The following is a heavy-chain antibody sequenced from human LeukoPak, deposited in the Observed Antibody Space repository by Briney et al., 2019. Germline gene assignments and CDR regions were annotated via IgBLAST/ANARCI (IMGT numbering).Heavy chain of an antibody. D-gene: IGHD3-3*01. CDR1: GFTFSSYS. Sequence: GGSMRLSCAASGFTFSSYSMNWVRQAPGKGLEWVSYISSGSNTIYYTDSVKGRFTISRDNAKNSLYLQMNSLRAEDKAVYYCARGARGFWSGYYDYWGQGTLVTVSS. V-gene: IGHV3-48*01. CDR2: ISSGSNTI. CDR3: ARGARGFWSGYYDY. J-gene: IGHJ4*02.